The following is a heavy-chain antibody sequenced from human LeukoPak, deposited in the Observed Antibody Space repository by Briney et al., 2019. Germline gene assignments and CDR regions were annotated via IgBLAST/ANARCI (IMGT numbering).Heavy chain of an antibody. Sequence: PSETLSLTCAVSGGSISSRCWWTWVRQPPGKGLEWIGEIYHSGSTNYNPSLKSRVTISVDKSKNQFSLKLSSVTAADTAVYYCASLSSGFTNWGQGTLVTVSS. CDR2: IYHSGST. CDR1: GGSISSRCW. V-gene: IGHV4-4*02. CDR3: ASLSSGFTN. D-gene: IGHD3-22*01. J-gene: IGHJ4*02.